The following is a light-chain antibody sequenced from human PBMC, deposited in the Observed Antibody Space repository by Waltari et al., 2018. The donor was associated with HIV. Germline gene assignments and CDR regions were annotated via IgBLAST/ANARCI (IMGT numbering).Light chain of an antibody. CDR3: QQYDVWPLT. V-gene: IGKV3-15*01. J-gene: IGKJ4*01. Sequence: DILLTQSPPTLSVSPGVRGTLSCRASQTVGLNLAWYQQGPGQPPKLLVYGASIRASGVSSRFTGSGSGTEFTLTITSVRSEDFAMYFCQQYDVWPLTFGGGTNVDLK. CDR1: QTVGLN. CDR2: GAS.